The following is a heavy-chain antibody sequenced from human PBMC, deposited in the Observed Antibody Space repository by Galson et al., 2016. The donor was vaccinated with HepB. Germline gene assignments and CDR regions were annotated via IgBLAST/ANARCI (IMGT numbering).Heavy chain of an antibody. V-gene: IGHV5-51*01. Sequence: QSGAEVKKPGESLKISCKGSGYSFTNYWIGWVRQMPGKGLEWMGIIYPGDSDTRYSPSFEGQVTISADKSITTAYLQWSSLKASDTAMYYCARHLYSSSSEYYFDYWGQGTLVTVSS. CDR1: GYSFTNYW. D-gene: IGHD6-6*01. J-gene: IGHJ4*02. CDR2: IYPGDSDT. CDR3: ARHLYSSSSEYYFDY.